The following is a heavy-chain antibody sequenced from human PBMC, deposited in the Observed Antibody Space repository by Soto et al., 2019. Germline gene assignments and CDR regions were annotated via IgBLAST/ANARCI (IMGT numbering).Heavy chain of an antibody. Sequence: SSVKGSCKASGATFSSYTISWLQQAPRQGLEWMGMIIPILGIANYAQKFQGRVTITADKSTSTAYMGLSSLRSEDTAVYYCAIDLRWFGELKIYYYYGMDVWGQGTTVTVS. CDR1: GATFSSYT. CDR2: IIPILGIA. CDR3: AIDLRWFGELKIYYYYGMDV. J-gene: IGHJ6*02. D-gene: IGHD3-10*01. V-gene: IGHV1-69*04.